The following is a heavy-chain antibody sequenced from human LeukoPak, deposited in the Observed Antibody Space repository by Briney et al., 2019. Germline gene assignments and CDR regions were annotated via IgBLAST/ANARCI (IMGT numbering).Heavy chain of an antibody. V-gene: IGHV3-74*01. CDR2: IGTDGRTT. CDR3: ARDKYGGNSNAFDI. J-gene: IGHJ3*02. Sequence: GGSLRLSCAASGFTFSSYWMHGVRQVPGKGLVWVSRIGTDGRTTTYADYVKGRFTISRDNAKNTLYLQMNSLRAEDTAVYYCARDKYGGNSNAFDIWGQGTLVTVSS. CDR1: GFTFSSYW. D-gene: IGHD4-23*01.